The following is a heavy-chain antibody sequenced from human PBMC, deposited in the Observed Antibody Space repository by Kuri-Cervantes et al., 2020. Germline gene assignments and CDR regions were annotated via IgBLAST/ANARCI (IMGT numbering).Heavy chain of an antibody. D-gene: IGHD4-17*01. J-gene: IGHJ3*02. CDR2: IWNDGSNK. Sequence: GGSLRLSCAASGFTSRKYGMHWVRQAPGKGLEWVAVIWNDGSNKYYAESMKGRFTISRDNSKNTLYLQMDSLRAEDTAVYYCARDRDYYFDIWGQGTMVTVSS. V-gene: IGHV3-33*01. CDR1: GFTSRKYG. CDR3: ARDRDYYFDI.